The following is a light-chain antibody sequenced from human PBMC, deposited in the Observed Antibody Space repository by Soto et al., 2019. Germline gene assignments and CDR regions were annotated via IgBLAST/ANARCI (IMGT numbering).Light chain of an antibody. CDR3: QKYDRAPFT. CDR2: AAS. V-gene: IGKV1-27*01. J-gene: IGKJ3*01. CDR1: QDIRNY. Sequence: DIQMTQSPSSLSVSVGDRVTITCRASQDIRNYLAWYQQKPGKVPKLLIYAASTLQPGVPSRFSGSGSGTDFTLTINSLQPEDIATYYCQKYDRAPFTFGPGTKVEFK.